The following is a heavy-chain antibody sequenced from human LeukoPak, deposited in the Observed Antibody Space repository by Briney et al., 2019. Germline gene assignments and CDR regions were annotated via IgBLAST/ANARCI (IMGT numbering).Heavy chain of an antibody. CDR3: ARDYYYGSGSYSDDAFDI. V-gene: IGHV4-4*07. CDR2: IYNSGST. D-gene: IGHD3-10*01. Sequence: SETLSLTCTVSGGPISSYYWSWIRQPAGKGLEWIGRIYNSGSTNYNPSLKSRVTMSVDTSKNQFSLKLSSVTAADTAVYYCARDYYYGSGSYSDDAFDIWGQGTMVTVSS. J-gene: IGHJ3*02. CDR1: GGPISSYY.